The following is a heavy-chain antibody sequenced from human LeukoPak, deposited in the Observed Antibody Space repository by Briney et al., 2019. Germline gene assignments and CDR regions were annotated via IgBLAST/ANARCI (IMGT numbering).Heavy chain of an antibody. V-gene: IGHV4-59*08. CDR3: ATLRGSSSAVFDY. Sequence: PSETLSLTCTVSGGSISSDYWSWIRQPPGKGLEWIGYIHYSGRTNYNPSLKSRITISVGTSKTQFSLKLSSVTAADTAVYYCATLRGSSSAVFDYWGQGTLVTVSS. CDR1: GGSISSDY. J-gene: IGHJ4*02. CDR2: IHYSGRT. D-gene: IGHD2-2*01.